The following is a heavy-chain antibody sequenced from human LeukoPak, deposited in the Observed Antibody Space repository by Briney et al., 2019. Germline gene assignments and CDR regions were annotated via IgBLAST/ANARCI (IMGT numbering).Heavy chain of an antibody. CDR2: IKGPHAQP. D-gene: IGHD3-10*01. CDR1: GLAVSTSV. CDR3: AKVGVRINSGDY. J-gene: IGHJ4*02. V-gene: IGHV3-23*01. Sequence: GGSLRLSCATSGLAVSTSVIYWFRQAPGKGLEWVSDIKGPHAQPSYADSVKGRFSISRDDSKNTVYLEMNSPRAEDTALYYCAKVGVRINSGDYWGQGTLVTVSS.